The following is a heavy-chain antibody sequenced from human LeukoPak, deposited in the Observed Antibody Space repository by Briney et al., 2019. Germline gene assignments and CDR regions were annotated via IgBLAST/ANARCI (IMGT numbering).Heavy chain of an antibody. J-gene: IGHJ4*02. D-gene: IGHD2-2*01. CDR3: AKDGGYCSSTSCAPDDY. CDR2: IRYDGSNK. Sequence: GGSLRLSCAASGFTFSSYGMHWVRQAPGKGLEWVAFIRYDGSNKYYADSVKGRFTISRDNSKNTLYLQMNSLRAEDTAVYYCAKDGGYCSSTSCAPDDYWGQGTLVSVSS. V-gene: IGHV3-30*02. CDR1: GFTFSSYG.